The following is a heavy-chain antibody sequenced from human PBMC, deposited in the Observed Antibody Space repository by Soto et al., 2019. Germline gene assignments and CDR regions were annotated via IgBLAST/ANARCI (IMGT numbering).Heavy chain of an antibody. J-gene: IGHJ4*02. CDR1: GGSISSYY. CDR2: IYYSGST. V-gene: IGHV4-59*01. D-gene: IGHD1-26*01. CDR3: ARARSGSYFDY. Sequence: SETLSLTCTVSGGSISSYYWSWIRQPPGKGLEWIGYIYYSGSTNYNPFLKSRVTISVDTSKNQFSLKLSSVTAADTAVYYCARARSGSYFDYWGQGTLVTVSS.